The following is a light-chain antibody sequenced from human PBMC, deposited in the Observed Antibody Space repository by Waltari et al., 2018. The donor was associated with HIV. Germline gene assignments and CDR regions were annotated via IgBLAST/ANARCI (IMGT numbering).Light chain of an antibody. CDR3: CSYAGTNWV. CDR2: EGS. Sequence: QSALTQPASVSGSPGQSITISCTGTSSDVGSYNIVSWYQQHPGKAPKLMIYEGSKRPSGVSNRFSGSKSGNTASVTISGLQAEDEADYYCCSYAGTNWVFGGGTKLTVL. CDR1: SSDVGSYNI. J-gene: IGLJ3*02. V-gene: IGLV2-23*01.